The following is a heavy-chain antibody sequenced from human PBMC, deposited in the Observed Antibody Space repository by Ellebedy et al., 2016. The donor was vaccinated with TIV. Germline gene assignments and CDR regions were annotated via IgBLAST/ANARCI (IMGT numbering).Heavy chain of an antibody. CDR1: GFTFSSYW. CDR3: ARDQIEYYHRSGDDFDY. Sequence: PGGSLRLSCAVSGFTFSSYWMHWVRQAPGKGLVWVSRITPDGSFTRYADSVKGRFTISRDNAKNTLSLQMNSLRAEDTAVYYCARDQIEYYHRSGDDFDYWGQGTLVTVSS. CDR2: ITPDGSFT. J-gene: IGHJ4*02. V-gene: IGHV3-74*01. D-gene: IGHD3-22*01.